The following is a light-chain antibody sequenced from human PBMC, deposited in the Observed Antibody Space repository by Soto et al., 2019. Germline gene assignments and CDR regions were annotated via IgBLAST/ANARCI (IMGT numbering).Light chain of an antibody. J-gene: IGKJ1*01. CDR3: QLYSSYSEA. Sequence: DIDMTRSRSHLSGSVGDGGTSSCRASQTISSWLAWYRQKAGKVPKLLIYKASTLKSGVPSRFSGSGSGTEFTLTISILQSEDFATYFSQLYSSYSEAFGPGTKVDIK. CDR1: QTISSW. V-gene: IGKV1-5*03. CDR2: KAS.